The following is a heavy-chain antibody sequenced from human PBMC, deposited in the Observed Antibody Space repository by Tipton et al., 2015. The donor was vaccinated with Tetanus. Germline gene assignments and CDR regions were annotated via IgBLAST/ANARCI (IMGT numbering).Heavy chain of an antibody. CDR1: GFSFSNYK. D-gene: IGHD6-25*01. V-gene: IGHV3-21*01. CDR3: VSGAALDY. CDR2: ISSTSRYI. Sequence: SLRLSCEVSGFSFSNYKMNWVRQGPGRGLEWVSSISSTSRYINYADSVKGRFTISRDNAKNSLFLEMNTLRADDTAVYYCVSGAALDYWGQGTLMTVSS. J-gene: IGHJ4*02.